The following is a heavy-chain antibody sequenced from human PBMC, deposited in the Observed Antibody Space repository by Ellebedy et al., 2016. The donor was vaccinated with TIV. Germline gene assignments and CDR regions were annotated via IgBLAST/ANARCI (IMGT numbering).Heavy chain of an antibody. D-gene: IGHD3-3*01. Sequence: GESLKISXAASGFTFTSYWMHWVRLLPGKGLVWVSRIHTNGTTTEYADSAKGRFTISRDNAKNSLYLQMNNLGAEDTALYYCAKVFGTVNYMDVWGKGTTVTVSS. CDR3: AKVFGTVNYMDV. CDR2: IHTNGTTT. V-gene: IGHV3-74*03. J-gene: IGHJ6*03. CDR1: GFTFTSYW.